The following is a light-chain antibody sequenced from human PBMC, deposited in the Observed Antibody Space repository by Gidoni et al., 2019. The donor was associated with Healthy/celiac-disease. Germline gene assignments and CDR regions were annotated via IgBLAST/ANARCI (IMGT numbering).Light chain of an antibody. Sequence: EIALTQSPGTLSLSPGERATLSCRASQSVSSSYLAWYQQKPGQAPRLLIYGASSRATGIPDRFSGSGSGTDFTLTISRLLPEDFAVYYCQQYGSSPLWTFGQGTKVEIK. V-gene: IGKV3-20*01. CDR2: GAS. CDR3: QQYGSSPLWT. J-gene: IGKJ1*01. CDR1: QSVSSSY.